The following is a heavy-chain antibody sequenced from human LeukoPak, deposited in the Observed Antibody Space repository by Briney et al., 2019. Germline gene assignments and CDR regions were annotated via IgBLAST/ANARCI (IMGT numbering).Heavy chain of an antibody. D-gene: IGHD2-21*02. V-gene: IGHV4-59*01. CDR1: GGSISIYY. J-gene: IGHJ6*03. CDR2: IYYRGST. Sequence: SETLSLTCTVSGGSISIYYWSWIRQPPGKGLECIGYIYYRGSTNYNPSLKSRVTMSVDRSKNQFSLKLRSVTAADTAVYYCARASPRGDHMDVWGKGTTVTVSS. CDR3: ARASPRGDHMDV.